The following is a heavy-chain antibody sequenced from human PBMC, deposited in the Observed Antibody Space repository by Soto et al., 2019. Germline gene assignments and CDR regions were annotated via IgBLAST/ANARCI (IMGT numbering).Heavy chain of an antibody. CDR2: ISYDGSNK. V-gene: IGHV3-30*18. CDR3: AKDVTVGATNYAFDI. CDR1: GFTFSSYG. J-gene: IGHJ3*02. Sequence: GGSLRLSCAASGFTFSSYGMHWVRQAPGKGLEWVAVISYDGSNKYYADSVKGRFTISRDNSKNTLYLQMNSLRAEDTAVYYCAKDVTVGATNYAFDIWGQGTMVTVSS. D-gene: IGHD1-26*01.